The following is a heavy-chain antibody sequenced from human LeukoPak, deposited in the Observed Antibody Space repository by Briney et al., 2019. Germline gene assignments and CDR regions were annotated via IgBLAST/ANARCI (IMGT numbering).Heavy chain of an antibody. CDR1: GYTFTRYG. Sequence: ASVTVACKASGYTFTRYGISWVRQAPGQGLESRGWISAYNGNTNYAQKLPGRVAMTTDTSTSTAYMELRSLRSDDTAVYYCARVSADDYYYYYYYMDVWGKGTTVTVSS. CDR3: ARVSADDYYYYYYYMDV. CDR2: ISAYNGNT. J-gene: IGHJ6*03. D-gene: IGHD1-1*01. V-gene: IGHV1-18*01.